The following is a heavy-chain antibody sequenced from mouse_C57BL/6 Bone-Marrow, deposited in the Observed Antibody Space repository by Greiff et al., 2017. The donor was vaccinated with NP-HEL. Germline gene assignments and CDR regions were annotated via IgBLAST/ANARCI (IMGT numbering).Heavy chain of an antibody. Sequence: EVHLVESGGGLVKPGGSLKLSCAASGFTFSSYAMSWVRQTPEKRLEWVATISDGGSYTYYPDNVKGRFTISRDNAKNNLYLQMSHLKSEDTAMYYCARDRDDGYEFAYWGQGTLVTVSA. CDR3: ARDRDDGYEFAY. CDR2: ISDGGSYT. D-gene: IGHD2-3*01. CDR1: GFTFSSYA. V-gene: IGHV5-4*01. J-gene: IGHJ3*01.